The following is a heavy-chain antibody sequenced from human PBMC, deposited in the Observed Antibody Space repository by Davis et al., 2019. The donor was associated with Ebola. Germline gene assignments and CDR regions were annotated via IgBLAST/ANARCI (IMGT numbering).Heavy chain of an antibody. J-gene: IGHJ6*02. CDR2: IRGSGGST. CDR1: GFTFSSYA. D-gene: IGHD2-2*01. CDR3: AKVEGIVVVPAAIRSYYGMDV. V-gene: IGHV3-23*01. Sequence: GGSLRLSCAASGFTFSSYAMSWVRQAPGKGLEWVSAIRGSGGSTYYADSVKGRFAISRDNSKNTLYLQMNSLRAEDTAVYYCAKVEGIVVVPAAIRSYYGMDVWGQGTTVTVSS.